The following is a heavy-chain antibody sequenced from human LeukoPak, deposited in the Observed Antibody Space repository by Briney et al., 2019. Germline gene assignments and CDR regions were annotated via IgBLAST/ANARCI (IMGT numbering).Heavy chain of an antibody. Sequence: GGSLRLSCAASGFTFSSYGMNWVRQAPGKGLEWVAVISYDGSNKYYADSVKGRFTISRDNSKNTLYLQMNSLRAEDTAVYYCAKDDYYDSSGYLGNWFDPWGQGTLVTVSS. CDR3: AKDDYYDSSGYLGNWFDP. J-gene: IGHJ5*02. V-gene: IGHV3-30*18. D-gene: IGHD3-22*01. CDR2: ISYDGSNK. CDR1: GFTFSSYG.